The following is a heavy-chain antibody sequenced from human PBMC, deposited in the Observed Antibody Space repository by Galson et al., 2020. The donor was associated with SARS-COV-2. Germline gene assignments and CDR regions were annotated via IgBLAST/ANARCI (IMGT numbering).Heavy chain of an antibody. J-gene: IGHJ5*02. Sequence: ASVKVSCKASGYTFTSYGISWVRQAPGQGLEWMGWISAYNGNTNYAQKLQGRVTMTTDTSTSTAYMELRSLRSDDTAVYYCAREGLRFLEWLLALDPWGQGTLVTVSS. V-gene: IGHV1-18*01. D-gene: IGHD3-3*01. CDR1: GYTFTSYG. CDR3: AREGLRFLEWLLALDP. CDR2: ISAYNGNT.